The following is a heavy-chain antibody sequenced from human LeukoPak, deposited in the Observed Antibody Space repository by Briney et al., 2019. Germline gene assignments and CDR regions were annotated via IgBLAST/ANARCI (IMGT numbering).Heavy chain of an antibody. V-gene: IGHV4-30-4*01. CDR2: IYYSGST. J-gene: IGHJ5*02. CDR3: AREYGSGSPNWFDP. Sequence: PSETLSLTCTVSGVSISSGDYYWSWIRQPPGKGLEWIGYIYYSGSTYYNPSLKSRVTISVDTSKNQFSLKLSSVTAADTAVYYCAREYGSGSPNWFDPWGQGTLVTVSS. D-gene: IGHD3-10*01. CDR1: GVSISSGDYY.